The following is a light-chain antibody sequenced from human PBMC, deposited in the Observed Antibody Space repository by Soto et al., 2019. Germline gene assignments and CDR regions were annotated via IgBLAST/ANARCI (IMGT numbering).Light chain of an antibody. V-gene: IGLV2-14*01. CDR2: EVS. Sequence: QSGLTQPASVSGSPGQSMTISCTGTSSYVGGYNYVSWYQQHPGKAPKLMIYEVSNRPSGVSNRFSGSKSGNTASLTISGLQAEDEADYYCSSYTSSSTLYVFGTGTRSPS. CDR3: SSYTSSSTLYV. J-gene: IGLJ1*01. CDR1: SSYVGGYNY.